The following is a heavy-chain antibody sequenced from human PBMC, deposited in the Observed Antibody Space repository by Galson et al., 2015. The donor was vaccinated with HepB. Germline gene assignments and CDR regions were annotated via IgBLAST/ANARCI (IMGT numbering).Heavy chain of an antibody. D-gene: IGHD3-22*01. Sequence: SVKVSCKASGGTFSSYAISWVRQAPGQGLEWMGGIIPIFGTANYAQKFQGRVTITADESTSTAYMELRSLRSDDTAVYYCARVKGSSGYSGFDYWGQGTLVTVSS. CDR3: ARVKGSSGYSGFDY. J-gene: IGHJ4*02. V-gene: IGHV1-69*13. CDR2: IIPIFGTA. CDR1: GGTFSSYA.